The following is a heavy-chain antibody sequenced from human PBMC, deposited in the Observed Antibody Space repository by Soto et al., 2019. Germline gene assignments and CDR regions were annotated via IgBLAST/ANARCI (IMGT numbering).Heavy chain of an antibody. D-gene: IGHD5-12*01. CDR1: GGSISSSSHH. Sequence: SETLSLTCTVSGGSISSSSHHWGWIRQPPGKGLEWIGSIYYSGYTYYNPSLKSRVTISVDTSKNQFSLKLSSVTAADTAVYYCARDPVDGYAFFDFWGPGIPVTVSS. CDR2: IYYSGYT. J-gene: IGHJ4*02. V-gene: IGHV4-39*02. CDR3: ARDPVDGYAFFDF.